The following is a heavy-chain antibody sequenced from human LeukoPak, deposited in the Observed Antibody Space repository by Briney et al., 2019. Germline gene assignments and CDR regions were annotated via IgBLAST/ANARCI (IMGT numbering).Heavy chain of an antibody. CDR3: ASRATTDYYDSSGYYYV. Sequence: PSETLSLTCSVSGGSISSYYWSWIRQPAGKGLEWIGRIYTSGSINYNPSLKSRVTMSVDTSKNQFSLKLSSVTAADTAVYYCASRATTDYYDSSGYYYVWGQGTLVTVSS. D-gene: IGHD3-22*01. CDR1: GGSISSYY. CDR2: IYTSGSI. J-gene: IGHJ4*02. V-gene: IGHV4-4*07.